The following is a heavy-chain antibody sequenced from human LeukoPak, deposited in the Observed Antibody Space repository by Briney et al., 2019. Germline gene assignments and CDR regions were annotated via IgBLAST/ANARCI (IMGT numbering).Heavy chain of an antibody. J-gene: IGHJ4*02. CDR1: GFTFSSYW. CDR2: INTDGSST. D-gene: IGHD3-3*01. V-gene: IGHV3-74*01. Sequence: GGSLRLSCAASGFTFSSYWMHWVRQAPGKGLVWVSRINTDGSSTSYADSVKGRFTISRDNAKNTLYLQMNSLRAEDTAVYYCARPSVSFWSGYPFDYWGQGTLVTVSS. CDR3: ARPSVSFWSGYPFDY.